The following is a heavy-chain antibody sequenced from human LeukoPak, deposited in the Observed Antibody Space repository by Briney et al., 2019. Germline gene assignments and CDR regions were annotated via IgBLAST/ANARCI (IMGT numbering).Heavy chain of an antibody. CDR2: IYYSGST. CDR3: ARERDGSGSYFFDY. J-gene: IGHJ4*02. CDR1: GGSISSDC. Sequence: SETLSLTCTVSGGSISSDCWSWIRQSPGKGLEWIANIYYSGSTNYNPSLKSRVTISIDTSKNQFSLKLNSVTAADTAVYYCARERDGSGSYFFDYWGQGTLVTVSS. V-gene: IGHV4-59*01. D-gene: IGHD3-10*01.